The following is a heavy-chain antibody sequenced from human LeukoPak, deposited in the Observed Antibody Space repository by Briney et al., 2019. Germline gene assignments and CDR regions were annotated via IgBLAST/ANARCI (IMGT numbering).Heavy chain of an antibody. V-gene: IGHV3-9*01. CDR1: AFTFDDYA. CDR3: AKGSIPAASYYYYGMDV. J-gene: IGHJ6*02. Sequence: GGSLRLSCAASAFTFDDYAMHWVRQAPGKGLEWVSGISWNSGSIGYADSVKGRFTISRDNAKNSLYLQMNSLRAEDTALYYCAKGSIPAASYYYYGMDVWGQGTTVTVSS. D-gene: IGHD2-2*01. CDR2: ISWNSGSI.